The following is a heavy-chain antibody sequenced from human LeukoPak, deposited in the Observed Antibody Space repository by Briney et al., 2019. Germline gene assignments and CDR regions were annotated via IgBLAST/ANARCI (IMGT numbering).Heavy chain of an antibody. J-gene: IGHJ6*03. CDR1: GGTFSSYA. CDR2: VIPIFGTA. CDR3: ARSAFGYCSSTSCYDYYYYYMDV. V-gene: IGHV1-69*05. Sequence: SVKVSCKASGGTFSSYAISWVRQAPGQGLEWMGGVIPIFGTANYAQKFQGRVTITTDESTSTAYMELSSLRSEDTAVYYCARSAFGYCSSTSCYDYYYYYMDVWGKGTTVTVSS. D-gene: IGHD2-2*01.